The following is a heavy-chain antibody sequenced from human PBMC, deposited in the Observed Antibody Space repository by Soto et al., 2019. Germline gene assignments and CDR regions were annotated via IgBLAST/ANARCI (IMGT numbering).Heavy chain of an antibody. D-gene: IGHD6-13*01. V-gene: IGHV4-34*01. CDR3: ARSMNDHKQHHWGVDN. Sequence: PSETLSLTCAVYGGSFSAYHWSWIRQAPGKGLEWIGEIDYRGNTNYIPSLRSRVSMSVDTSKNQLSLRLSAVTAADTAVYFCARSMNDHKQHHWGVDNLGHGARVTVSS. CDR1: GGSFSAYH. J-gene: IGHJ4*01. CDR2: IDYRGNT.